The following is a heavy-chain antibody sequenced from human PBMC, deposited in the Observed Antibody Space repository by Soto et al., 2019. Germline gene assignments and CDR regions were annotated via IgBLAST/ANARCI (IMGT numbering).Heavy chain of an antibody. D-gene: IGHD4-4*01. CDR2: VIPILDVT. V-gene: IGHV1-69*04. CDR3: ARGXXXVXSESNFDI. Sequence: QVHLVQSGAEVRKPGSSVKVSCQVSGGTFRTYGIIWVRQAPGQGLEWMGRVIPILDVTDYAQKFQGRVXXXXXXSTNTAYMELSSXRSXXTAVYYXARGXXXVXSESNFDIWGQGTVVTVSS. J-gene: IGHJ3*02. CDR1: GGTFRTYG.